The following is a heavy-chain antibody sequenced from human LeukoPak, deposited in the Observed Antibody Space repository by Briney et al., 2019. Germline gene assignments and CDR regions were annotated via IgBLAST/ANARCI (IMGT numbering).Heavy chain of an antibody. CDR1: GGSISSYY. CDR2: IYYSGST. CDR3: ARDRFWSGYYGDYYYYMDV. J-gene: IGHJ6*03. V-gene: IGHV4-59*01. Sequence: PSETLSLTCTVSGGSISSYYWSWIRQPPGKGLEWIGYIYYSGSTNYNPSLKSRVTISVDTSKNQFSLKLSSVTAADTAVYYCARDRFWSGYYGDYYYYMDVWGKGTTVTVSS. D-gene: IGHD3-3*01.